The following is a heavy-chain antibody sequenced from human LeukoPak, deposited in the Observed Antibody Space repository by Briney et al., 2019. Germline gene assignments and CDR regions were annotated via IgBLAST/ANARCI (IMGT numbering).Heavy chain of an antibody. D-gene: IGHD2-8*02. Sequence: NPSETLSLTCTVSGGSISSYYWSWIRQPPGKGLEWIGYIYYSGSTYYNPSLKSRVTISVDTSKNQFSLKLSSVTAADTAVYYCARVLDGAFDYWGQGTWSPSPQ. J-gene: IGHJ4*02. CDR3: ARVLDGAFDY. CDR1: GGSISSYY. V-gene: IGHV4-59*08. CDR2: IYYSGST.